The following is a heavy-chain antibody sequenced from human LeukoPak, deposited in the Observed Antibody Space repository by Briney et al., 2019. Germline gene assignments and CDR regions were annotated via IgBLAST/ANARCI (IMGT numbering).Heavy chain of an antibody. CDR1: GGSISSYY. J-gene: IGHJ4*02. CDR3: ARSRGYSYGNFDY. V-gene: IGHV4-4*09. D-gene: IGHD5-18*01. CDR2: IYTSGST. Sequence: SETLSLTCTVSGGSISSYYGSWIRQPPGKGLEWIGYIYTSGSTNYNPSLKSRVTISVDTSKNQFSLKLSSVTAADTAVYYCARSRGYSYGNFDYWGQGTLVTVSS.